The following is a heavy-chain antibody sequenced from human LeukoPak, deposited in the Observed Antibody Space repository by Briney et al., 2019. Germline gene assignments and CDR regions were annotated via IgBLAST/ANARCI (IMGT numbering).Heavy chain of an antibody. Sequence: AETLSLTCTVSGGSISTYYWSWIRQPPGKGLEWIGFIYHSGITNYNPSLKSRVTISVDTSKNQFCLNLSSVTAADTAVYYCARDERSDTSGWHLGYWGQGTLSPVSS. CDR2: IYHSGIT. CDR3: ARDERSDTSGWHLGY. CDR1: GGSISTYY. D-gene: IGHD6-19*01. V-gene: IGHV4-59*01. J-gene: IGHJ4*02.